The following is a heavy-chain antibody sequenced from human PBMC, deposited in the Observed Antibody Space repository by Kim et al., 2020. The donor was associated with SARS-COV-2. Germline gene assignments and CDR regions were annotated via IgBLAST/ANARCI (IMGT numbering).Heavy chain of an antibody. D-gene: IGHD2-15*01. Sequence: ASVKVSCKASGYTFTGYYMHWVRQAPGQGLEWMGWINPNSGGTNYAQKFQGRVTMTRDTSISTAYMELSRLRSDDTAVYYCARAIVVVVAANPFDYWGQGTLVTVSS. J-gene: IGHJ4*02. CDR3: ARAIVVVVAANPFDY. V-gene: IGHV1-2*02. CDR2: INPNSGGT. CDR1: GYTFTGYY.